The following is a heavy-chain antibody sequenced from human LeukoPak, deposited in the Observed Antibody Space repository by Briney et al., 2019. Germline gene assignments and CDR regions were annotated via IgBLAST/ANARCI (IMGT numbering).Heavy chain of an antibody. V-gene: IGHV3-30-3*01. CDR2: ISYDGSNK. J-gene: IGHJ4*02. CDR3: AAGIAAAGPPDY. D-gene: IGHD6-13*01. Sequence: GGSLRLSCAASGFTFSSYAMHWVRQAPGKGLEWVAVISYDGSNKYCADSVKGRFTISRDNSKNTLYLQMHNLRAEDTAVYYCAAGIAAAGPPDYWGQGTLVTVSS. CDR1: GFTFSSYA.